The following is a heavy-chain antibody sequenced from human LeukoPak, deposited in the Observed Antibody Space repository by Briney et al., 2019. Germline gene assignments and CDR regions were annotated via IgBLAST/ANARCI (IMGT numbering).Heavy chain of an antibody. Sequence: SETLSLTCTVSGGSISSSSYYWGWIRQPPGKGLEWIGSIYYSGSTYYNPSLKSRVTISVDTSKNQFSLKLSSVTAADTAVYYCASLYCGGVCYPDYWGQGTLVSVSS. CDR1: GGSISSSSYY. J-gene: IGHJ4*02. D-gene: IGHD2-21*02. CDR2: IYYSGST. V-gene: IGHV4-39*01. CDR3: ASLYCGGVCYPDY.